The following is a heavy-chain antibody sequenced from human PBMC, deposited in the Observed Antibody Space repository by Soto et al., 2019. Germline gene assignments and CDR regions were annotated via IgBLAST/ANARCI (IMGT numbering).Heavy chain of an antibody. D-gene: IGHD3-3*01. CDR3: ARELDTLYYYDFWSGYSGAREYGMDV. CDR2: INPNSGGT. CDR1: GYTFTGYY. V-gene: IGHV1-2*04. Sequence: GASVKVSCKASGYTFTGYYMHWVRQAPGQGLEWMGWINPNSGGTNYAQKFQGWVTMTRDTSISTAYMELSRLRSDDTAVYYCARELDTLYYYDFWSGYSGAREYGMDVWGQGTTVTVSS. J-gene: IGHJ6*02.